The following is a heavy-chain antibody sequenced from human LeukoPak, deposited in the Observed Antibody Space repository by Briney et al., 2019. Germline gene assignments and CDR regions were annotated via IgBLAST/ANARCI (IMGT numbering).Heavy chain of an antibody. CDR1: GFTFDDYG. Sequence: GGSLRLSCAASGFTFDDYGMHWVRQAPGKGLEWVSGISWNSGSIGYADSVKGRFTISRDNAKNSLYLQMNSLRAEDTALYYCAKGPDSSGYYYYFDYWGQGTLVTVSS. CDR2: ISWNSGSI. D-gene: IGHD3-22*01. V-gene: IGHV3-9*01. CDR3: AKGPDSSGYYYYFDY. J-gene: IGHJ4*02.